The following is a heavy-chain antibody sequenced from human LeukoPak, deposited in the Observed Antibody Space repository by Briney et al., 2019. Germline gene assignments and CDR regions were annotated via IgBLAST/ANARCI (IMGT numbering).Heavy chain of an antibody. Sequence: PSETLSLTCAVYGGSFSGYYWSWIRQPPGKGLEWIGEINHSGSTNYNPSLKSRVTISVDTSKNQFSLKLSSVTAADTAVYYCAREGGISSADYWGQGTLVTVSS. D-gene: IGHD4-23*01. V-gene: IGHV4-34*01. CDR2: INHSGST. CDR3: AREGGISSADY. J-gene: IGHJ4*02. CDR1: GGSFSGYY.